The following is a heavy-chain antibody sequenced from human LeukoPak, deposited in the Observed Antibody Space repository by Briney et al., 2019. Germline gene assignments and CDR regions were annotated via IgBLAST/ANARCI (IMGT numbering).Heavy chain of an antibody. J-gene: IGHJ4*02. CDR2: INSDGSIT. Sequence: GGSQRLSCAASGFAFSNYWMHWVRQAPGKGLMWVSRINSDGSITSYADSVKGRFTISRDNAKNTLYLQMNSLRAEDTGVYYCARAAAVSAIPSDWGQGALVIISS. CDR1: GFAFSNYW. V-gene: IGHV3-74*01. D-gene: IGHD2-15*01. CDR3: ARAAAVSAIPSD.